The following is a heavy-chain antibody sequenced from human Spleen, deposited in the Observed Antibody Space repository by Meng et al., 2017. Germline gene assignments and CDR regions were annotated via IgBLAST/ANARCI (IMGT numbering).Heavy chain of an antibody. CDR1: GGSISTSGYY. V-gene: IGHV4-39*01. Sequence: QPQLQESGPGLVKPSEALSLTCSVSGGSISTSGYYWGVIRQPPGKGLEWIGSIGHSGITYYTPSLKSRVTVSIDTSKSQFSLKLTSVTAADTAVYYCVRSSGWVRTGFDPWGQGTLVTVSS. CDR2: IGHSGIT. D-gene: IGHD6-19*01. J-gene: IGHJ5*02. CDR3: VRSSGWVRTGFDP.